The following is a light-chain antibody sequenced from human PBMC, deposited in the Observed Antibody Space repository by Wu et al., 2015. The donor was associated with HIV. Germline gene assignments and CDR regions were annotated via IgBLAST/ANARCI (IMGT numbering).Light chain of an antibody. CDR1: QNISNY. CDR2: VVS. J-gene: IGKJ1*01. V-gene: IGKV1-39*01. Sequence: DIQMTQSPSTLSASVGDRVTITCRASQNISNYLNWYQQKPGKVPKLLIYVVSTLQSGVPSRFSGSGSATDFTLTISSLQPEDFAAYLCQQSYSSPWTFGQGTKVEMK. CDR3: QQSYSSPWT.